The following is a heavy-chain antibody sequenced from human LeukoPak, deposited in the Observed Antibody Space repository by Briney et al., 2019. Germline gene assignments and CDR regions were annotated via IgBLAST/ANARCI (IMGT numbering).Heavy chain of an antibody. CDR3: ARGVTAVTPHDAFDI. D-gene: IGHD4-17*01. J-gene: IGHJ3*02. CDR2: IYYSGST. Sequence: SETLSLTCTVSGGSISSGGYYWSWIRQHPGKGLEWIGYIYYSGSTYYNPSLESRVTISVDTSKNQFSLKLSSVTAADTAVYYCARGVTAVTPHDAFDIWGQGTMVTVSS. V-gene: IGHV4-31*03. CDR1: GGSISSGGYY.